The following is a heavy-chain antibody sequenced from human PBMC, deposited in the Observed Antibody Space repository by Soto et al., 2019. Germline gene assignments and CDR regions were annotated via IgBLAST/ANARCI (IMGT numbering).Heavy chain of an antibody. CDR1: EFSFSSYA. Sequence: EGQLLESGGGSGQPGGSLRLSCQASEFSFSSYAMSWVRQAPGKGLEWVSGISGKGDKTYTADSVKGRFTISRVNSKNIRDLQMSSMRVEDTAVYYCVRDMGISGLYLWGQGTLVTVSS. CDR3: VRDMGISGLYL. CDR2: ISGKGDKT. V-gene: IGHV3-23*01. D-gene: IGHD3-22*01. J-gene: IGHJ4*02.